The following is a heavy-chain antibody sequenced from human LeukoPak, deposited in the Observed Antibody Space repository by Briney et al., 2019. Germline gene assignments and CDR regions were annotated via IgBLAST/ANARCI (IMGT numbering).Heavy chain of an antibody. D-gene: IGHD6-13*01. J-gene: IGHJ4*02. V-gene: IGHV3-30*02. CDR2: IRYDGSNK. CDR1: GFTFSSYG. CDR3: AKETIGQQLADY. Sequence: PGESLRLSCAASGFTFSSYGMHWVRQAPGKGLEWVAFIRYDGSNKYYADSVKGRFTISRDNSKNTLYLQMNSLRAEDTAVYYCAKETIGQQLADYWGQGTLVTVSS.